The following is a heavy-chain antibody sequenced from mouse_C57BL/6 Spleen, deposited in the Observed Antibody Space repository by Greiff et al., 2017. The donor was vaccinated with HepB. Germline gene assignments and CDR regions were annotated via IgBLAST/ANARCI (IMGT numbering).Heavy chain of an antibody. Sequence: QVQLKQSGPGLVAPSQSLSITCTVSGFSLTSYGVHWVRQPPGKGLEWLVVIWSDGSTTYNSALKSRLSISKDNSKSQVFLKMTSLQTDDTAMYYCARHGTVVAPPYAMDYWGQGTSVTVSS. CDR3: ARHGTVVAPPYAMDY. D-gene: IGHD1-1*01. CDR2: IWSDGST. CDR1: GFSLTSYG. V-gene: IGHV2-6-1*01. J-gene: IGHJ4*01.